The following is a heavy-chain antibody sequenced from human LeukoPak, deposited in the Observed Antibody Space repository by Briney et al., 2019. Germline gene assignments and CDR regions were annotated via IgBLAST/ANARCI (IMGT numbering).Heavy chain of an antibody. D-gene: IGHD6-13*01. CDR2: ISGSGGST. CDR1: GFTFSSYA. Sequence: SGGSLRLSCAASGFTFSSYAMSWVRQAPGKGLEWVSAISGSGGSTYYADSVKGRFTISRDNSKNTLYLQMNSLRAEDTAVYYCARVLSSSWYNFDYWGQGTLVTVSS. V-gene: IGHV3-23*01. J-gene: IGHJ4*02. CDR3: ARVLSSSWYNFDY.